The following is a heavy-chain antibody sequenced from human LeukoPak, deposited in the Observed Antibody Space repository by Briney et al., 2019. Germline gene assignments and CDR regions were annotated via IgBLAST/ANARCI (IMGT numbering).Heavy chain of an antibody. CDR3: ASDTYYYDSSGSSIP. J-gene: IGHJ5*02. Sequence: KPGGSLRLSCAASGFTFSSYSMNWVRQAPGKGLEWVSSISSSSSYIYYADSVKGRFTISRDNAKNSLYLQMNSLRAEDTAVYYCASDTYYYDSSGSSIPWGQGTLVTVSS. CDR1: GFTFSSYS. V-gene: IGHV3-21*01. CDR2: ISSSSSYI. D-gene: IGHD3-22*01.